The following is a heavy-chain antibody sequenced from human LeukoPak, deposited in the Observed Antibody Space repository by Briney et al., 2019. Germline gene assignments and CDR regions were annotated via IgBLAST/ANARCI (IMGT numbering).Heavy chain of an antibody. D-gene: IGHD3-22*01. Sequence: GASVKVSCKASGYTFTNYGISWVRQAPGQGLEWMGRINPNSGGTTYAQKFQGRVTMTRDTSISTAYMELSRLRSDDTAVYYCARGLGGYYYRSFDYWGQGTLVTVSS. J-gene: IGHJ4*02. CDR3: ARGLGGYYYRSFDY. CDR1: GYTFTNYG. CDR2: INPNSGGT. V-gene: IGHV1-2*06.